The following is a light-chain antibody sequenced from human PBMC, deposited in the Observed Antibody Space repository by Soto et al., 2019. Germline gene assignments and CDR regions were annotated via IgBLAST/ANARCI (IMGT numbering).Light chain of an antibody. CDR3: QQRSNWPLT. CDR2: AAG. CDR1: QRISSH. J-gene: IGKJ4*01. Sequence: DIQMTQSPSSLSASLGDRVTITCRASQRISSHLNWYQQKPGTAPKLLINAAGSLQSGVPSRFSGSGSGTDFTLTISSLEPEDFAVYYCQQRSNWPLTFGGGTKVDIK. V-gene: IGKV1-39*01.